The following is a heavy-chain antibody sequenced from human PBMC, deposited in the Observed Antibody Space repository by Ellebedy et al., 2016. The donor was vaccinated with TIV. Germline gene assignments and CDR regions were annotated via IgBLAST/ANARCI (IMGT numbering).Heavy chain of an antibody. D-gene: IGHD6-6*01. CDR1: GYTFTTYD. J-gene: IGHJ4*02. V-gene: IGHV1-8*01. CDR3: ARGVLIGSSSSRNPY. Sequence: ASVKVSXXASGYTFTTYDIHWVRKAAGQGLEWMGWMNPNSGNTGYAQKFQGRVTMTRNSSTSTAYMELSSLTSEDTAVYYCARGVLIGSSSSRNPYWGQGTLVTVSS. CDR2: MNPNSGNT.